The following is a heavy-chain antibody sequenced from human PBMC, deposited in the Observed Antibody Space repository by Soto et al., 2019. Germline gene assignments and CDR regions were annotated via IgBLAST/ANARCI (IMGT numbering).Heavy chain of an antibody. D-gene: IGHD5-12*01. Sequence: PSEILSLTCTVSGGSISSYYWSWIRQPTGKGLEWIGYIYYSGSTNYNPSLKSRVTISVDTSKNPFSLKLSSVTAADTAVYYCARALDGYSGYDHYYFDYWGQGTLVTVSS. CDR3: ARALDGYSGYDHYYFDY. V-gene: IGHV4-59*08. CDR2: IYYSGST. CDR1: GGSISSYY. J-gene: IGHJ4*02.